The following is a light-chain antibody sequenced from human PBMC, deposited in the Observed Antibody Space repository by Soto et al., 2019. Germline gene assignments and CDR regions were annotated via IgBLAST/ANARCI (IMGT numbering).Light chain of an antibody. V-gene: IGKV3-20*01. CDR3: QQYGGSPRLT. CDR2: RAT. J-gene: IGKJ4*01. CDR1: QSVSSSY. Sequence: EIVLTQSPGTLSLSPGERATLYCRASQSVSSSYLAWYQQKHGQTPRLLIYRATKRATGIPDRFSGSGSGTDFTLTISRLEPEDFAVYYCQQYGGSPRLTFGGGTKVEIK.